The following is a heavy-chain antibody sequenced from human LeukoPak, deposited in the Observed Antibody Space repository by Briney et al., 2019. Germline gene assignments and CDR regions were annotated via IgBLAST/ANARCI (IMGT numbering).Heavy chain of an antibody. D-gene: IGHD6-19*01. J-gene: IGHJ4*02. CDR2: ISAYNGNT. CDR3: ARDTGSGWYGEIDY. CDR1: GYTFTSYG. Sequence: ASVTVSCKASGYTFTSYGISWVRQAPGQGLEWMGWISAYNGNTNYAQKLQGRVTMTTDTSTSKAYMELRSLRSDDTAVYYCARDTGSGWYGEIDYWGQGTLVTVSS. V-gene: IGHV1-18*01.